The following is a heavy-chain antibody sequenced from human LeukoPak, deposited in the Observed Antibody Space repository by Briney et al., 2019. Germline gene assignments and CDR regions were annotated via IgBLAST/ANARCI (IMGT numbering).Heavy chain of an antibody. Sequence: GGSLRLSCTASGFTFSTYSMTWVRQAPGKGLEWVSSISDSSTYIYYTDSVKGRFTISRDNAKNSLYLQMNSLRADDAAVYYCARDPSGWYREFDYWGQGTLVTVSS. CDR3: ARDPSGWYREFDY. D-gene: IGHD6-19*01. CDR1: GFTFSTYS. V-gene: IGHV3-21*01. J-gene: IGHJ4*02. CDR2: ISDSSTYI.